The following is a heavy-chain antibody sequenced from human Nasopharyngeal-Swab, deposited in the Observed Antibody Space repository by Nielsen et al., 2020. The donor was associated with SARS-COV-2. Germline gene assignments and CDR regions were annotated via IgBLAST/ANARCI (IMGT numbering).Heavy chain of an antibody. D-gene: IGHD6-19*01. V-gene: IGHV3-30*18. CDR2: ISYDGSNK. CDR3: AKGGWYEAERYYFDY. CDR1: GFTFSSYG. Sequence: GESLKISCAASGFTFSSYGMHWVRQAPGKGLEWVAVISYDGSNKYYADSVKGRFTISRDNSKNTLYLQMNSLRAEDTAVYYCAKGGWYEAERYYFDYWGQGTLVTVSS. J-gene: IGHJ4*02.